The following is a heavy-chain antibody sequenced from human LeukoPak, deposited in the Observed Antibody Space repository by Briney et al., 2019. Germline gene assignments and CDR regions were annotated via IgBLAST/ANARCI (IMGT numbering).Heavy chain of an antibody. CDR1: GYTFTSYY. CDR3: AGDLRSAGFDY. V-gene: IGHV1-46*01. J-gene: IGHJ4*02. CDR2: INPSGGST. D-gene: IGHD2-15*01. Sequence: ASVKVSCKASGYTFTSYYMHWVRQAPGQGLEWMGIINPSGGSTSYAQKFQGRVTMTRDMSTSTDYMELSSLRSEDTAVYYCAGDLRSAGFDYWGQGTLVTVSS.